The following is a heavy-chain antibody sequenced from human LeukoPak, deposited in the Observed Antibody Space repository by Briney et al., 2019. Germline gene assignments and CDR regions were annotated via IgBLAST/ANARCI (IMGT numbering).Heavy chain of an antibody. Sequence: PSETLSLTCTVSGVSISSSNSYWGWIRQPPGKGLEWIGSIYYSGNTYYNASLKSQVSISIDTSKNQFSLRLTSVTAADTAVYYCARPQEEDGYNYNWAFDYWGQGTLVTVSS. D-gene: IGHD5-24*01. CDR2: IYYSGNT. CDR1: GVSISSSNSY. CDR3: ARPQEEDGYNYNWAFDY. J-gene: IGHJ4*02. V-gene: IGHV4-39*01.